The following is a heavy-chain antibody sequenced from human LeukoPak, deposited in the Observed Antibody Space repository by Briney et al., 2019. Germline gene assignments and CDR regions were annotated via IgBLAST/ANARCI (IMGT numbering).Heavy chain of an antibody. CDR3: AKGKLRYFDWSPPGP. Sequence: GGSLRLSCAASGFTFSSYAMSWVRQAPGKGLEWVSAISGSGGSTYYADSVKGWFTISRDNSKNTLYLQMNSLRAEDTAVYYCAKGKLRYFDWSPPGPWGQGTLVTVSS. V-gene: IGHV3-23*01. J-gene: IGHJ5*02. CDR1: GFTFSSYA. CDR2: ISGSGGST. D-gene: IGHD3-9*01.